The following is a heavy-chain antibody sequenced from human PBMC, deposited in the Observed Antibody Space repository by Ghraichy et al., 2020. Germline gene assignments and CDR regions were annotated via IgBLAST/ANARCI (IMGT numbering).Heavy chain of an antibody. CDR3: ARVGLYYDILTGYSGYYYYGMDV. CDR2: MNPNSGNT. J-gene: IGHJ6*02. CDR1: GYTFTSYD. Sequence: ASVKVSCKASGYTFTSYDINWVRQATGQGLEWMGWMNPNSGNTGYAQKFQGRVTMTRNTSISTAYMELSSLRSEDTAVYYCARVGLYYDILTGYSGYYYYGMDVWGQGTTVTVSS. V-gene: IGHV1-8*01. D-gene: IGHD3-9*01.